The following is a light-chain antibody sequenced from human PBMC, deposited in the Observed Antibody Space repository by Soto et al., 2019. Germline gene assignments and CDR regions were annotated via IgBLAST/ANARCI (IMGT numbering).Light chain of an antibody. J-gene: IGKJ2*01. CDR2: GAS. CDR1: RSLSSSS. V-gene: IGKV3-20*01. CDR3: QQYGSSPYT. Sequence: EIVLTQSPGTLSLSPGERGTLSCRASRSLSSSSLAWYQQKPGQAPRLLIYGASSRATGIPDRFSGSGSGTDFALTISRLEPEDFAVYYCQQYGSSPYTFGQGTKLEIK.